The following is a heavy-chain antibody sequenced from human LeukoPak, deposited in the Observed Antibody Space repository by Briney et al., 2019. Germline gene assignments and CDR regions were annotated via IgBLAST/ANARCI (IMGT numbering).Heavy chain of an antibody. CDR2: IYYSGST. CDR1: GGSISSYY. J-gene: IGHJ5*02. Sequence: SETLSLTCPVSGGSISSYYWSWIRQPPGKGLEWIGYIYYSGSTNYNLSLKSRVTISVDTSKNQFSLKLSSVTAADTAVYYCARSGLWFGELFGWFDPWGQGTLVTVSS. D-gene: IGHD3-10*01. V-gene: IGHV4-59*01. CDR3: ARSGLWFGELFGWFDP.